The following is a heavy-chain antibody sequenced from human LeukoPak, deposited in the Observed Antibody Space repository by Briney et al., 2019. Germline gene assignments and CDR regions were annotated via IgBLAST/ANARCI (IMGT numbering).Heavy chain of an antibody. J-gene: IGHJ4*02. CDR1: GFTFDDYG. CDR2: ISGSGGST. V-gene: IGHV3-23*01. D-gene: IGHD2-2*01. Sequence: PGGSLRLSCAASGFTFDDYGMSWVRQAPGKGLEWVSAISGSGGSTYYADSVKGRFTISRDNFKNTLYLQMNSLRAEDTAVYYCAVCSSIAPTRFWGQGTLVTVSS. CDR3: AVCSSIAPTRF.